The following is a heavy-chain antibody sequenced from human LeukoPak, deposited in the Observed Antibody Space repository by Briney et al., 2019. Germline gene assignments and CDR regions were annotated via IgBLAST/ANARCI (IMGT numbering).Heavy chain of an antibody. Sequence: PSETLSLTCAVSGGSISSGGYSWRWIRQPPGKGLEWIGYIYHSGSTYYNPSLKSRVTISVDRSKNQFSLKLSSVTAADTAVYYCASSTSIAAAGYYFDYWGQGTLVTVSS. CDR2: IYHSGST. CDR3: ASSTSIAAAGYYFDY. D-gene: IGHD6-13*01. J-gene: IGHJ4*02. CDR1: GGSISSGGYS. V-gene: IGHV4-30-2*01.